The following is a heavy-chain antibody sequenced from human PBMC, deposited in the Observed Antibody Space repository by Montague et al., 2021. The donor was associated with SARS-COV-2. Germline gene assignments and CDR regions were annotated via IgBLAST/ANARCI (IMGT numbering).Heavy chain of an antibody. Sequence: TLSLTCTVSGGSISSDDYYWSWIRQPPGKGLEWIGYIFYSGSAYYXPSLESRSTISIDTSKNQFSLRLTSVTAADTAVYYCARVRDSSGHDYWGQGTLVTVS. CDR3: ARVRDSSGHDY. CDR1: GGSISSDDYY. CDR2: IFYSGSA. J-gene: IGHJ4*02. V-gene: IGHV4-30-4*08. D-gene: IGHD3-22*01.